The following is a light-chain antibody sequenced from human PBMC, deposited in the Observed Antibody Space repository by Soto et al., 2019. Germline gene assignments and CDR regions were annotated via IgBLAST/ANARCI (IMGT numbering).Light chain of an antibody. Sequence: QSVLTQTPSVSGAPGQRVTISCTGRSSNIGAGYDVHWYQHLPGTAPKLLIYGTTNRPSGVPDRFSGSKSGISASLAITGLQAEDEADYHCHSYDSSLSASVFGAGTKVTVL. J-gene: IGLJ1*01. CDR1: SSNIGAGYD. V-gene: IGLV1-40*01. CDR2: GTT. CDR3: HSYDSSLSASV.